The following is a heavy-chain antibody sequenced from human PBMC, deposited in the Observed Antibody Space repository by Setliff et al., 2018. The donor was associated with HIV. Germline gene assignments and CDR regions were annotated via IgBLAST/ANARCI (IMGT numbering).Heavy chain of an antibody. CDR3: ARDTVAVAGNYVGHYGMDV. V-gene: IGHV1-2*02. CDR1: GYTFTDYY. J-gene: IGHJ6*02. D-gene: IGHD6-19*01. CDR2: INPNSGST. Sequence: GASVKVSCKASGYTFTDYYIHWVRQAPGQGLEWMGWINPNSGSTNYAQKFQGRVTMTRDTSISTAYMELSRLRSDDTAVYYCARDTVAVAGNYVGHYGMDVWGQGTTVTVSS.